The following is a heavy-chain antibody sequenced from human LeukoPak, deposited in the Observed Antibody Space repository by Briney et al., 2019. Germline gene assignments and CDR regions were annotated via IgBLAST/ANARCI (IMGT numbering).Heavy chain of an antibody. V-gene: IGHV4-59*02. Sequence: SGTLSLTCVVSGGSVSGYYWGWIRQPPGRGLEWIGYVYYSGSTNYNPSFKSRITISVDTSRNQFSLQLSSVTAADTAVYYCARIHRYCSGGACYVLDNWGQGTLVAVSS. CDR3: ARIHRYCSGGACYVLDN. D-gene: IGHD2-15*01. CDR1: GGSVSGYY. CDR2: VYYSGST. J-gene: IGHJ4*02.